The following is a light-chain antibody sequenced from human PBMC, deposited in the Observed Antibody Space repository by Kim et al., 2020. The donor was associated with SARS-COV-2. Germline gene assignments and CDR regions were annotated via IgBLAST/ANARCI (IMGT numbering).Light chain of an antibody. CDR2: DAS. V-gene: IGKV1-33*01. Sequence: SASVGERLSITCQASQDIKTSLNWFQQKPGTAPKVLISDASNLETGVSSRFSGSGSGTHFSLHVSGLQPDDVAIYYCQQYDNLPYTFGQGTKLEI. CDR3: QQYDNLPYT. J-gene: IGKJ2*01. CDR1: QDIKTS.